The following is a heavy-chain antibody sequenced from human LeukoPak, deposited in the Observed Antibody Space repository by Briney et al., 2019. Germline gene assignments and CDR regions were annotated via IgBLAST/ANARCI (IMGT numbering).Heavy chain of an antibody. J-gene: IGHJ4*02. V-gene: IGHV3-20*04. CDR1: GFTSYDYS. CDR2: INWNGGST. CDR3: ARVSAIVGFDY. D-gene: IGHD3-22*01. Sequence: PRGCRRLSCAASGFTSYDYSMSGVRQAPGKGREWVSGINWNGGSTGYADSVKGRFTISRDNAKNSLYLQMNSLRAEDTALYYCARVSAIVGFDYWGQGTLVTVSS.